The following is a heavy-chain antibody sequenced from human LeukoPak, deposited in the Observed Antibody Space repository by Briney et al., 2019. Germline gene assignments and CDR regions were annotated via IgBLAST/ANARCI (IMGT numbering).Heavy chain of an antibody. CDR3: ARGLRYFDWSTVGRGYYFDY. CDR1: GGSFSGYY. CDR2: INHSGST. Sequence: SETLSLTCAVYGGSFSGYYWSWIRQPPGKGLEWIGEINHSGSTNYNPSLKSRVTISVDTSKNQFSLKLSSVTAADTAVYYCARGLRYFDWSTVGRGYYFDYWGQGTLVTVSS. D-gene: IGHD3-9*01. V-gene: IGHV4-34*01. J-gene: IGHJ4*02.